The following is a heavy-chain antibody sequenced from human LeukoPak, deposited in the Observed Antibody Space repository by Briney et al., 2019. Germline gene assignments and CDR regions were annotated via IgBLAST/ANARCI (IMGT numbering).Heavy chain of an antibody. V-gene: IGHV4-61*02. CDR2: IYTSGST. J-gene: IGHJ6*03. Sequence: ASQTLSLTCTVSGGLISSGSYYWSWIRQPAGKGLEWIGRIYTSGSTNYNPSLKSRVTISVDTSKNQFSLKLSSVTAADTAVYYCAREGGYSSSFYYYMDVWGKGTTVTVSS. D-gene: IGHD6-6*01. CDR1: GGLISSGSYY. CDR3: AREGGYSSSFYYYMDV.